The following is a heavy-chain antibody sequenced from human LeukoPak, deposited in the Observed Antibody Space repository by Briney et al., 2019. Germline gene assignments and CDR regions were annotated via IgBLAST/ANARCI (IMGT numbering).Heavy chain of an antibody. D-gene: IGHD4-23*01. CDR3: ASDTSAVVRFDY. Sequence: KPSGTPSLPCTVSGASLGSTTYYLGWVRPPPGEGLGWIGSIHYSGSTYYNPSLKSRVSISVDTSKNHFSLRLSSVTAADTAVYYCASDTSAVVRFDYWGQGTLVIVSS. CDR2: IHYSGST. V-gene: IGHV4-39*02. CDR1: GASLGSTTYY. J-gene: IGHJ4*02.